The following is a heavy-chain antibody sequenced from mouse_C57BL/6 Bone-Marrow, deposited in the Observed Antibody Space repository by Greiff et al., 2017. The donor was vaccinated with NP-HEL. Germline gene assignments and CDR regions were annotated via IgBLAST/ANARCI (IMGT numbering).Heavy chain of an antibody. Sequence: VQLQQSVAELVRPGASVKLSCTASGFNIKNTYMHWVKQRPEQGLEWIGRIDPANGNTKYAPKFQGKAPITADTSSNTAYLQLSSLTSEDTAIYYCARPPTTVVAHWYFDVWGTGTTVTVSS. CDR3: ARPPTTVVAHWYFDV. CDR2: IDPANGNT. D-gene: IGHD1-1*01. V-gene: IGHV14-3*01. CDR1: GFNIKNTY. J-gene: IGHJ1*03.